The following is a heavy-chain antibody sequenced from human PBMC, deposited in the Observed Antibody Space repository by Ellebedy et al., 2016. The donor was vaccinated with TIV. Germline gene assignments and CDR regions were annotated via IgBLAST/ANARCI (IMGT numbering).Heavy chain of an antibody. CDR3: ARFVNSPPGVLYYYGMDV. CDR1: GGTFSSYA. V-gene: IGHV1-69*13. CDR2: IIPIFGTA. Sequence: AASVKVSCKASGGTFSSYAISWVRQAPGQGLEWMGGIIPIFGTANYAQKFQGRVTITADESTSTAYMELSSLRSEDTAVYYCARFVNSPPGVLYYYGMDVWGQGTTVTVSS. J-gene: IGHJ6*02. D-gene: IGHD3-16*01.